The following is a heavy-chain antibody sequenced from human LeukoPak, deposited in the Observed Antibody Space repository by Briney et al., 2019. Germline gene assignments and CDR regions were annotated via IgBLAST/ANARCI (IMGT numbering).Heavy chain of an antibody. V-gene: IGHV4-59*12. CDR2: IYYSGST. CDR1: GGSISSYY. CDR3: ARVRDPYYYYMDV. J-gene: IGHJ6*03. D-gene: IGHD5-24*01. Sequence: PSETLSLTCTVSGGSISSYYWSWIRQPPGRGLEWIGYIYYSGSTNYNPSLKSRVTISVDRSKNQFSLKLSSVTAADTAMFYCARVRDPYYYYMDVWGKGTTVTVSS.